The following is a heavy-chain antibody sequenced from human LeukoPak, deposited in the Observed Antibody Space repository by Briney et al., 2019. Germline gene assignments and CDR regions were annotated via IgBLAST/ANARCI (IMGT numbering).Heavy chain of an antibody. CDR2: IYHSGTT. Sequence: SETLSLTCAVSGASVSSHYWSWIRQSPGKGLEWIGHIYHSGTTKYNPSLKSRVTISVDTPKSQFSLKLKSVTAADTAVYYCARLGAGNWFDPWGQGTLVTVSA. D-gene: IGHD6-13*01. CDR3: ARLGAGNWFDP. V-gene: IGHV4-59*02. J-gene: IGHJ5*02. CDR1: GASVSSHY.